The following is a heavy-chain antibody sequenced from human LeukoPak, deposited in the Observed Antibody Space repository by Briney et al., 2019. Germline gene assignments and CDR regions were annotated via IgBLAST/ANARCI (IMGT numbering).Heavy chain of an antibody. CDR1: DGSFSGYY. CDR3: ARGLARSSLPPHRKDLSYFDH. D-gene: IGHD6-6*01. CDR2: VNSNKNT. Sequence: SETLSLTCAVYDGSFSGYYWTWIRQPPGKGLEWIGEVNSNKNTKYNSSLKSRVTISVDTSKNQFSLRLTSVTAADTAVYYCARGLARSSLPPHRKDLSYFDHWGQGTLVTVSS. J-gene: IGHJ4*02. V-gene: IGHV4-34*01.